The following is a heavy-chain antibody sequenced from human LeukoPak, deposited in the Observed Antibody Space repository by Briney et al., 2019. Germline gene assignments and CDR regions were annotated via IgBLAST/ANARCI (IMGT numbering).Heavy chain of an antibody. CDR2: IYSGGST. CDR1: EFTVSSNY. Sequence: QAGGSLRLSCAASEFTVSSNYMSWVRQAPGKGLEWVSVIYSGGSTYYADSVKGRFTISRDNSKNTLYLQMNSLRAEDTAVYYCARISCTGGSCRPYSYYGLDVWGQGTTVTVSS. D-gene: IGHD2-15*01. V-gene: IGHV3-53*01. CDR3: ARISCTGGSCRPYSYYGLDV. J-gene: IGHJ6*02.